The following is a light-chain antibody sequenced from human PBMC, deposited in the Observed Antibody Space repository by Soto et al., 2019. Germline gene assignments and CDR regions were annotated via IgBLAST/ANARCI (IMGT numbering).Light chain of an antibody. CDR1: QDISNY. J-gene: IGKJ3*01. CDR3: QQYDNLPPGVT. V-gene: IGKV1-33*01. CDR2: DAS. Sequence: DIQMTQSPSSLSASVGDRVTITCQASQDISNYVNWYQQKPGKAPKLLIYDASNLETGVPSRFSGSGSGTDFTFTISSLQPEDIATYYCQQYDNLPPGVTFGPGTKVDIK.